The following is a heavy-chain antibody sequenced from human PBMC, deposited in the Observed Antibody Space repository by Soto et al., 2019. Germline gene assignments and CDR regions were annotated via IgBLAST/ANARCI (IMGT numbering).Heavy chain of an antibody. CDR2: VIPRFGTT. CDR3: ARARIVAVSGRTGGYYYYAMDL. CDR1: GGTFTSYS. D-gene: IGHD2-2*01. J-gene: IGHJ6*02. Sequence: QVQLEQSGAEVKRPGSSVKVSCRASGGTFTSYSINWVRRAPGQGPEWMGAVIPRFGTTTYAQRFEGRVTVTADASTSTVFMEMSGLRSEDTAVYFCARARIVAVSGRTGGYYYYAMDLWGQGPAVIVSS. V-gene: IGHV1-69*01.